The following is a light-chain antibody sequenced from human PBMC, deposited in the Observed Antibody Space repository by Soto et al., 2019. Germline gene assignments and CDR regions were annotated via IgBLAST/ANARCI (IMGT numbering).Light chain of an antibody. J-gene: IGKJ3*01. CDR2: AAS. V-gene: IGKV1-39*01. CDR3: QQSYSTPFT. Sequence: DIQMTQSPSSLSASVGDRVTITCRASQSISSYLNWYQQKPGKAPKLLIYAASSLQSGVPSRFNVSESATDFTLTISSLQSEYFATYYCQQSYSTPFTFGPGTKVDI. CDR1: QSISSY.